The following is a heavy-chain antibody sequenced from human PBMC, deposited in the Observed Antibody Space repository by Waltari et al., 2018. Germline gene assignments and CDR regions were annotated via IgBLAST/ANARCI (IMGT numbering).Heavy chain of an antibody. CDR2: LYSGGYS. CDR3: ARGGGYYDNSGFYFFDY. J-gene: IGHJ4*02. CDR1: VFVVRAHD. Sequence: EVQLVESGGGLLHPGGSLRLSRAASVFVVRAHDLTWVRQAPGRGLEWVSVLYSGGYSYYADSVKGRFTISSDTSKNTVYLQMNNLGAEDTAVYFCARGGGYYDNSGFYFFDYWGQGTLVTVSS. D-gene: IGHD3-22*01. V-gene: IGHV3-53*01.